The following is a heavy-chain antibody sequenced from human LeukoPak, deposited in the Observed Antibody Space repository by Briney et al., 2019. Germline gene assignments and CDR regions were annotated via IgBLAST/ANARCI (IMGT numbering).Heavy chain of an antibody. CDR3: AREIVVVVPAALDY. CDR2: ISYDGSNK. V-gene: IGHV3-30*04. CDR1: GFTFSSYA. Sequence: GGSLRLSCAASGFTFSSYAMHWVRQAPGKGLEWVAVISYDGSNKYYADSVKGRFTISRDNSKNTLYLRMNRLRAEDTAVYYCAREIVVVVPAALDYWGQGTLVTVSS. D-gene: IGHD2-2*01. J-gene: IGHJ4*02.